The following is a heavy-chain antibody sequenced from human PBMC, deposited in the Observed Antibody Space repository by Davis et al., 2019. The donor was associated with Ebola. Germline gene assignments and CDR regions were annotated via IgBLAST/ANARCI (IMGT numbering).Heavy chain of an antibody. CDR3: ARELLDYSKNKLYYYYGMDV. Sequence: AASVKVSCKAFGYTFTSYYIHWVRQAPGQGLEWMGIVNPSGGSTTYAQKFQGRVTMTGDTSTSTVYMELSSLRSEDSAVFYCARELLDYSKNKLYYYYGMDVWGQGTTVTVS. D-gene: IGHD4-11*01. V-gene: IGHV1-46*01. CDR1: GYTFTSYY. J-gene: IGHJ6*02. CDR2: VNPSGGST.